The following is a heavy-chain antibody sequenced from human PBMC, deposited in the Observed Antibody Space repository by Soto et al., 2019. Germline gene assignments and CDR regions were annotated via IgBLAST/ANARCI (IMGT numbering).Heavy chain of an antibody. V-gene: IGHV3-48*03. J-gene: IGHJ4*02. D-gene: IGHD4-4*01. CDR3: ARGYSFGFEF. Sequence: GGSLRLSCAASGFTFSSYEMNWVRQAPGKTLEWVSYISSAGDSSYYADSVKSRFTISRDNAKNSLYLQMNSLRAEDTAIYYCARGYSFGFEFWGQGVLVTVSS. CDR1: GFTFSSYE. CDR2: ISSAGDSS.